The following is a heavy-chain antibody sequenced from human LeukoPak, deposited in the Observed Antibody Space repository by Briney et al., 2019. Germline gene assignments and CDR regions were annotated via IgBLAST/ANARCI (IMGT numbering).Heavy chain of an antibody. Sequence: GGSLRLSCAASGFTFSSYGMHWVRQAPGKGLEWVAVISYDGSNKYYADSVEGRFTISRDNSKNTLYLQMNSLRAEDTAVYYCAKDSRSLRYFDWSDYWGQGTLVTVSS. CDR3: AKDSRSLRYFDWSDY. CDR2: ISYDGSNK. D-gene: IGHD3-9*01. V-gene: IGHV3-30*18. J-gene: IGHJ4*02. CDR1: GFTFSSYG.